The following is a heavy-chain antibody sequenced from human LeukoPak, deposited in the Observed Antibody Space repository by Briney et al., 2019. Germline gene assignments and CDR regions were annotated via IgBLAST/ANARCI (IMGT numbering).Heavy chain of an antibody. J-gene: IGHJ4*02. V-gene: IGHV4-38-2*02. CDR1: GYSISSGYY. Sequence: SETLSLTCTVSGYSISSGYYWGWIRPPPGKGLEWIGSIYHSGSTYYNPSLKSRVTISVDTSKNQFSLKLSSVTAADTAVYYCAVTYSGSSGWYYFDYWGQGTLVTVSS. CDR2: IYHSGST. CDR3: AVTYSGSSGWYYFDY. D-gene: IGHD6-19*01.